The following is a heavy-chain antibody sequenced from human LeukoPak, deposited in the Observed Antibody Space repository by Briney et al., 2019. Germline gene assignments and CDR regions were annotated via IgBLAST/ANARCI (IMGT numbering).Heavy chain of an antibody. J-gene: IGHJ4*02. CDR2: IYSGGST. V-gene: IGHV3-66*01. CDR3: ARAMGIGGYYYDY. D-gene: IGHD3-22*01. CDR1: GFTVSSNY. Sequence: PGGSLRLSCAASGFTVSSNYMSWVRQAPGKGLEWVSVIYSGGSTYYADSVKGRFTISRDNSKNTLYLQMGSLRPEDTAVYYCARAMGIGGYYYDYWGQGTLVTVSS.